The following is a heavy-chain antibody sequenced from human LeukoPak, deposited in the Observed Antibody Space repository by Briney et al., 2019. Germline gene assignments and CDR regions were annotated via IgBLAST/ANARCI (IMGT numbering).Heavy chain of an antibody. CDR1: GFTFSNYG. CDR2: ISDSGST. D-gene: IGHD6-6*01. Sequence: PGGSLRLSCAASGFTFSNYGMSWVRQAPGKGLGWVSAISDSGSTYYADSVKGRFTISRDNSKNTLYLQMNSLRAEDTAVYYCAKRVPYSSSSVYFDSWGQGTLVTVSS. CDR3: AKRVPYSSSSVYFDS. J-gene: IGHJ4*02. V-gene: IGHV3-23*05.